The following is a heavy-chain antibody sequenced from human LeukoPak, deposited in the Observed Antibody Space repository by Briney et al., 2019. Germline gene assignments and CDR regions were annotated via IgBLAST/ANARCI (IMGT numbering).Heavy chain of an antibody. CDR2: ITTYNGKT. Sequence: ASVKISCKGSGYTFTTYGISRVRQAPGQGLEWMGWITTYNGKTHYAQKFQGRDTMTADTSTRTVSMELRSLRSDDTAVYYCARDAGGSGYDVLDYWGQGTLVTVSS. D-gene: IGHD3-22*01. CDR3: ARDAGGSGYDVLDY. J-gene: IGHJ4*02. CDR1: GYTFTTYG. V-gene: IGHV1-18*04.